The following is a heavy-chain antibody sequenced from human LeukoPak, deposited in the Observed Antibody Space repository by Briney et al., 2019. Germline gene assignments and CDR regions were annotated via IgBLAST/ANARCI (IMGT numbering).Heavy chain of an antibody. D-gene: IGHD6-19*01. CDR1: GFTFSSYG. Sequence: GGSLRLSCAASGFTFSSYGMNWVRQAPGKGLEWVSYISSSSNIMNYADPMKGRFTTSRDNAKNSLYLQINSLKAEDTAVYYCARGAQWPYWGQGTLVTVSS. CDR2: ISSSSNIM. J-gene: IGHJ4*02. CDR3: ARGAQWPY. V-gene: IGHV3-48*01.